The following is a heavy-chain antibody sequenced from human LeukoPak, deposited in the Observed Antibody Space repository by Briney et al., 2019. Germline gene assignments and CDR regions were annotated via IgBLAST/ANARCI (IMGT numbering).Heavy chain of an antibody. CDR1: GFIFTNAW. Sequence: KPGGSLRLSCAASGFIFTNAWMNWVRQAPGKGLEWVGRIKSKSDGGTPDYAASVKGRFTISRDDSKNTVYLQMNSLKTEDTAVYYCSAPYASSWFDWGQGSLVTVSS. D-gene: IGHD6-13*01. V-gene: IGHV3-15*01. CDR3: SAPYASSWFD. J-gene: IGHJ4*02. CDR2: IKSKSDGGTP.